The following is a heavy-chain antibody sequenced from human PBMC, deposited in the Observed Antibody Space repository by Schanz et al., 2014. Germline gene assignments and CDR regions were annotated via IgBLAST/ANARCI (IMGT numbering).Heavy chain of an antibody. CDR3: AKELDANYFDY. V-gene: IGHV3-48*01. CDR1: GITFSSHS. Sequence: EVHLVESGGGLVQPGGSLRLSCAASGITFSSHSFNWVRQAPGKGLEWVSYISGSSRTIYYADSMKGRFTVSRDNAENALYLQMNSLRAEDTAVYYCAKELDANYFDYWGQGILXTVSS. D-gene: IGHD1-1*01. CDR2: ISGSSRTI. J-gene: IGHJ4*02.